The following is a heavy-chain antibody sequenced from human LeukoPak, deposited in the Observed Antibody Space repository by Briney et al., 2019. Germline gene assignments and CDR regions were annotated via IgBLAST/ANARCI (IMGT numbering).Heavy chain of an antibody. CDR3: ARDHNPYGDAFDI. J-gene: IGHJ3*02. D-gene: IGHD1-14*01. Sequence: SETLSLTCTVSGGSISSGGYYWSWIRQHPGKGLEWIGYIYYSGSTYYNPSLKSRVTISVYTSKNQFSLKLSSVTAADAAVYYCARDHNPYGDAFDIWGQGTMVTVSS. V-gene: IGHV4-31*03. CDR2: IYYSGST. CDR1: GGSISSGGYY.